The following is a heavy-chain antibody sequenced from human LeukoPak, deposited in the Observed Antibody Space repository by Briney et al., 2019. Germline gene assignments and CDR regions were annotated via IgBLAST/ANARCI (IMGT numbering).Heavy chain of an antibody. V-gene: IGHV4-39*02. CDR3: ARDLPPEITDGDAFDI. J-gene: IGHJ3*02. CDR1: GGSISSSSYY. D-gene: IGHD3-10*01. CDR2: IYYSGST. Sequence: PSETLSLTCTVSGGSISSSSYYWGWIRQPPGKGLEWIGSIYYSGSTHYNPSLKSRVTISVDTSKNQLSLNLRSVTAADTAVYYCARDLPPEITDGDAFDIWGQGTMVTVSS.